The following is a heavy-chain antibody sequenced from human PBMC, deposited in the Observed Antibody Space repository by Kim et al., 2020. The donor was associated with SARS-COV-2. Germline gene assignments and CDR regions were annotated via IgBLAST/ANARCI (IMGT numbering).Heavy chain of an antibody. V-gene: IGHV1-2*06. D-gene: IGHD3-16*01. J-gene: IGHJ5*02. CDR1: GYIFTVYY. CDR3: ATGGTNPHSATYP. Sequence: ASVKVSCKASGYIFTVYYIHWVRLAPGQGLEWMGRLNPNGGGTNYAQQFQGRVTMTRDTSISTAYMELTGLRTDDTAVYYCATGGTNPHSATYPWGQGTL. CDR2: LNPNGGGT.